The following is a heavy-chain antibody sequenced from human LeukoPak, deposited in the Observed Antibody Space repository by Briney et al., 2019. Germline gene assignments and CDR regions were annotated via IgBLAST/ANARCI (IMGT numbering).Heavy chain of an antibody. Sequence: GVSLRLSCAGSGFTFSSNAMSWVRQAPGKGLEWVSSISDSGDFTYYADSVKGRFTISRDNFNNTLFVQMSSLRAEDTAVYYCAKGSRQFSSDKAGPIDYWGQGTLVTVSS. J-gene: IGHJ4*02. CDR1: GFTFSSNA. V-gene: IGHV3-23*01. D-gene: IGHD6-19*01. CDR3: AKGSRQFSSDKAGPIDY. CDR2: ISDSGDFT.